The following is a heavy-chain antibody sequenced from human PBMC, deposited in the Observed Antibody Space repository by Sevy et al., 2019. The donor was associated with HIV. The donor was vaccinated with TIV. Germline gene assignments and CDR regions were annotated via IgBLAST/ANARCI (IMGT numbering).Heavy chain of an antibody. Sequence: GGSLRLSCATSGFHFNYHDMHWVRQAPGKGLEWVSSISSNSNYIYYADSVKGRFTFSRDNASSSLFLQLSDLRAGDTAVYYCARETGAAYDSDTSGFDYWGQGTLVTVSS. CDR3: ARETGAAYDSDTSGFDY. CDR1: GFHFNYHD. V-gene: IGHV3-21*06. D-gene: IGHD3-22*01. J-gene: IGHJ4*02. CDR2: ISSNSNYI.